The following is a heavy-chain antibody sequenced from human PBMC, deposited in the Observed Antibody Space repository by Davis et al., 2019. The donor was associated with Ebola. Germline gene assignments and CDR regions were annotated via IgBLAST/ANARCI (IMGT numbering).Heavy chain of an antibody. CDR2: IYYSGST. J-gene: IGHJ6*02. CDR3: AKDRAPSTVSAIVYYYYGMDV. Sequence: SETLSLTCTVSGGSISSGGYYWSWIRQPPGKGLEWIGYIYYSGSTNYNPSLKSRVTISVDTSKNQFSLKLSSVTAADTAVYYCAKDRAPSTVSAIVYYYYGMDVWGQGTTVTVSS. CDR1: GGSISSGGYY. V-gene: IGHV4-61*08. D-gene: IGHD4-17*01.